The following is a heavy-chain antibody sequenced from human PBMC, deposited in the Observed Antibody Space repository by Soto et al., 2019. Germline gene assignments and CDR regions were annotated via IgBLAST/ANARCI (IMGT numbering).Heavy chain of an antibody. Sequence: GGSLRLSCAASGLTFISYSINWVRQAPGKGLEWVSYISSSSSTIYYADSVKGRFTISRDNAKNSLYLQMNSLRAEDTAVYYCARDGCSGSNCLNWFDPWGQGTLVTVSS. D-gene: IGHD2-15*01. CDR3: ARDGCSGSNCLNWFDP. CDR1: GLTFISYS. J-gene: IGHJ5*02. CDR2: ISSSSSTI. V-gene: IGHV3-48*01.